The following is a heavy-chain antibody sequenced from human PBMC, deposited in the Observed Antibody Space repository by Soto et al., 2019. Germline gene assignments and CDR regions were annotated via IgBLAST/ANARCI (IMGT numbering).Heavy chain of an antibody. Sequence: ASEKGSCKASGYTFTSYVISWVLQAPGQGLEWMGWINTDNGNTKYAQKFQGRVTMTRDRSTTTAYMELRSLRSDDTAVYYCARVGFSIILVPLGVRRGKRTQVTVSS. D-gene: IGHD3-10*01. J-gene: IGHJ1*01. CDR1: GYTFTSYV. CDR3: ARVGFSIILVPLGVR. V-gene: IGHV1-18*04. CDR2: INTDNGNT.